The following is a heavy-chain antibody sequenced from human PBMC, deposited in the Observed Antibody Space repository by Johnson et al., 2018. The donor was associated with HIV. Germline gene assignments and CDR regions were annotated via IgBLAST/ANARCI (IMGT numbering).Heavy chain of an antibody. Sequence: QVQLVESGGGVVQPGRSLRLSCAASGFTFSSYAMHWVRQAPGKGLEWVAVISYDGSNKYYADSVKGRFTISRDNSKNTLYLKMNSLRAEDTAVYYCAREFHHTRITMIVVVSGENAFDIWGQGTMVTVSS. V-gene: IGHV3-30-3*01. CDR3: AREFHHTRITMIVVVSGENAFDI. CDR2: ISYDGSNK. CDR1: GFTFSSYA. J-gene: IGHJ3*02. D-gene: IGHD3-22*01.